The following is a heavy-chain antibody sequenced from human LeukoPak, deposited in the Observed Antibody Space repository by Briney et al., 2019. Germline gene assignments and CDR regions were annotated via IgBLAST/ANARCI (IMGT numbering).Heavy chain of an antibody. CDR2: ISYDGRNE. CDR1: GFTFWSYG. J-gene: IGHJ6*02. D-gene: IGHD3-16*01. CDR3: AKDRRMMSSYYGMDV. Sequence: PGGSLRLSCAASGFTFWSYGMHWVRQAPGKGQEWVAVISYDGRNENYADSGKGRITISRDNSKNTLYLQMNSLRAEDTAVYYCAKDRRMMSSYYGMDVWGQGTTVTVSS. V-gene: IGHV3-30*18.